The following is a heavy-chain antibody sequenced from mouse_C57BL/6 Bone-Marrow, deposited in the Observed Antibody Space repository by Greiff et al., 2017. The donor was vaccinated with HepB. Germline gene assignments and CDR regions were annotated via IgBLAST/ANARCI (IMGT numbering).Heavy chain of an antibody. J-gene: IGHJ2*01. Sequence: QVQLQQPGAELVMPGASVKLSCKASGYTFTSYWMHWVKQRPGQGLEWIGEIDPSDSYTNYNQKFKGKSTLTVDKSSSTAYMQLSSLTSEDAAVYYCARSPLYYGSSYWGQGTTLTVSS. V-gene: IGHV1-69*01. CDR2: IDPSDSYT. CDR3: ARSPLYYGSSY. D-gene: IGHD1-1*01. CDR1: GYTFTSYW.